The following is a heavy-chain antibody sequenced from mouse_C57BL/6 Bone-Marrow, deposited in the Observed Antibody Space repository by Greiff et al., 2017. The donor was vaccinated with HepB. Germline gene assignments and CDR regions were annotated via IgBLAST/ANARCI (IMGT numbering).Heavy chain of an antibody. D-gene: IGHD1-1*01. Sequence: VQLQQSGAELARPGASVKLSCKASGYTFTSYGISWVKQRTGQGLEWIGEIYPRSGNTYYNEKFKGKATLTADKSSSTAYMGLRSLTSEDSAVYFCARGYYGSSPPFAYWGQGTLVTVSA. V-gene: IGHV1-81*01. CDR2: IYPRSGNT. CDR3: ARGYYGSSPPFAY. CDR1: GYTFTSYG. J-gene: IGHJ3*01.